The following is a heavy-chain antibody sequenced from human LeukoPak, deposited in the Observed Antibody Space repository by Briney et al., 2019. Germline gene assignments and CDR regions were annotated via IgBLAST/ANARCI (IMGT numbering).Heavy chain of an antibody. Sequence: SETLSLTCTVSGVSISSSNSYWGWIRQPPGKGLEWIGSIYYSGSTYYNPSLKSRVTISVDTSKNQFSLKLSSVTAADTAVYYCARTHSSGYYMLDWFDPWGQGTLVTVSS. CDR1: GVSISSSNSY. CDR2: IYYSGST. V-gene: IGHV4-39*07. CDR3: ARTHSSGYYMLDWFDP. D-gene: IGHD3-22*01. J-gene: IGHJ5*02.